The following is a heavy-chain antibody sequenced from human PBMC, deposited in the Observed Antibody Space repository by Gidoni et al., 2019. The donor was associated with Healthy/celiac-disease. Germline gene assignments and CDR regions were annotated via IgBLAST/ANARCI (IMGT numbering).Heavy chain of an antibody. CDR1: GGSLSSSSYY. J-gene: IGHJ4*02. CDR2: IYYSGST. CDR3: ARHRGMGGGYVVGY. V-gene: IGHV4-39*01. Sequence: QLQLQESGPGLVKPSATLSLTCTVSGGSLSSSSYYWGWIRQPPGKGLEWIGSIYYSGSTYYNPSLKSRVTISVDTSKNQFSLKLSSVTAADTAVYYCARHRGMGGGYVVGYWGQGTLVTVSS. D-gene: IGHD5-12*01.